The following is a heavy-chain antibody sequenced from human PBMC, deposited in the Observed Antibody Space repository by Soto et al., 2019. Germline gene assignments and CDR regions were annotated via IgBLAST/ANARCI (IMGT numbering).Heavy chain of an antibody. Sequence: SETLSLTCAVYGGSFSGSYWSWIRQPPGKGLEWIGEINQSGSTNYNPSLKSRVTISIDTSKNQFSLNLNSVTAADTAVYYCARAGVATIYPGNNWFDPWGQGTLVTVSS. D-gene: IGHD5-12*01. J-gene: IGHJ5*02. V-gene: IGHV4-34*01. CDR1: GGSFSGSY. CDR3: ARAGVATIYPGNNWFDP. CDR2: INQSGST.